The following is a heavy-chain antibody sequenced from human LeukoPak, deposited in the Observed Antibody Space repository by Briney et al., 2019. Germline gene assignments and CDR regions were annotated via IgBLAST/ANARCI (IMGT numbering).Heavy chain of an antibody. Sequence: SETLSLTCTVSGGSISSSSYSWGWIRQPPGKGLEWIGSIYYSGSTYYNPSLKSRVTISVDTSKNQFSLKLSSVTAADTAVYYCASPTGYSSSWYQNDAFDIWGQGTMVTVSS. CDR3: ASPTGYSSSWYQNDAFDI. J-gene: IGHJ3*02. V-gene: IGHV4-39*01. D-gene: IGHD6-13*01. CDR1: GGSISSSSYS. CDR2: IYYSGST.